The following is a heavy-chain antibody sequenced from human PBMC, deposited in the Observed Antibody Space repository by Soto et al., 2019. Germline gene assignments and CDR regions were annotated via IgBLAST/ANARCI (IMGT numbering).Heavy chain of an antibody. Sequence: GGSLRLSCAASGFTFSSYSMNWVRQAPGKGLEWVSYISSSSSTIYYADSEKGRFTISRDNAKNSLYLQMNSLRAEDTAVYYCARDEPDCSGGSCYPNDAFDIWGQGTMVTVSS. CDR2: ISSSSSTI. CDR1: GFTFSSYS. D-gene: IGHD2-15*01. CDR3: ARDEPDCSGGSCYPNDAFDI. V-gene: IGHV3-48*01. J-gene: IGHJ3*02.